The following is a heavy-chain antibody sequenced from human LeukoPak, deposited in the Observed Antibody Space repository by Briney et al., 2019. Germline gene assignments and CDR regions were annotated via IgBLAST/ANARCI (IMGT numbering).Heavy chain of an antibody. J-gene: IGHJ4*02. D-gene: IGHD3-10*01. CDR1: GYTFTSYY. V-gene: IGHV1-46*01. CDR2: INPSGGST. Sequence: ASVKVSCKASGYTFTSYYMHWVRQAPGQGLEWMGMINPSGGSTSYAQKFQGRVTMTRDTSTSHVYMELRSLRSEDTAVYYCARGQVYGSGSYYNTPFRYWGQGTLVTVSS. CDR3: ARGQVYGSGSYYNTPFRY.